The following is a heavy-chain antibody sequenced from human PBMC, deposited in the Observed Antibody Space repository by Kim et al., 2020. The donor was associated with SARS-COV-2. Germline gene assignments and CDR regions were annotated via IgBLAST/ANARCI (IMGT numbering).Heavy chain of an antibody. Sequence: KCRFTIYRDNSKNTLYLQMNSLRAEDTAVYYCAKNSSRGCSSTSCYGHDYWGQGTLVTVSS. D-gene: IGHD2-2*01. J-gene: IGHJ4*02. CDR3: AKNSSRGCSSTSCYGHDY. V-gene: IGHV3-33*06.